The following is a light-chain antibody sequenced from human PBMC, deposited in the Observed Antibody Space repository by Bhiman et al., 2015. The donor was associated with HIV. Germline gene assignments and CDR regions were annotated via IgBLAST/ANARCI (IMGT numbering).Light chain of an antibody. Sequence: SYELTQPPSVSVSPGQTASITCSGDKLGDKYACWYQQKPGQSPVVVIYQDSKRPSGIPERFSGSISGNTATLTISGTQAMDEADYYCHSRDSSGYHVVFGGGTKLTVL. CDR3: HSRDSSGYHVV. CDR2: QDS. CDR1: KLGDKY. V-gene: IGLV3-1*01. J-gene: IGLJ2*01.